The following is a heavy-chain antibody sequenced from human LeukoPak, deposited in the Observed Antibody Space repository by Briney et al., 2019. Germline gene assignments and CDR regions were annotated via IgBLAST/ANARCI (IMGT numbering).Heavy chain of an antibody. V-gene: IGHV1-2*02. Sequence: ASVKVSCKASGGTFSSYAISWVRQAPGQGLEWMGWINPNSGGTNYAQKFQGRVTMTRDTSISTAYMELSRLRSDDTAVYYCARGHDYGGPEDYWGQGTLVTVSS. D-gene: IGHD4-23*01. CDR1: GGTFSSYA. CDR3: ARGHDYGGPEDY. CDR2: INPNSGGT. J-gene: IGHJ4*02.